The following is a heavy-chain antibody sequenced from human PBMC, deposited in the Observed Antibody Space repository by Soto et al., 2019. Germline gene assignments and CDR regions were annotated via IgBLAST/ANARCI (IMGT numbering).Heavy chain of an antibody. Sequence: PGESLKISCTGSGYIFTSYWIGWVRQMPGKCLEWMEIISPGDSDTRYSPSFQGQVTISADKSISTAYLQWRSLKDSDTAMHYCARLTRRYYNSSGFVGADYWGKGTLVTVSS. CDR3: ARLTRRYYNSSGFVGADY. CDR2: ISPGDSDT. D-gene: IGHD3-22*01. V-gene: IGHV5-51*01. CDR1: GYIFTSYW. J-gene: IGHJ4*02.